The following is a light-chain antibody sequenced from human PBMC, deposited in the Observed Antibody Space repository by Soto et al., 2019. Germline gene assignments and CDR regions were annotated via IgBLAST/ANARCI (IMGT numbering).Light chain of an antibody. CDR3: QHYNNWSWT. J-gene: IGKJ1*01. Sequence: ELVMTQSSATLAVSPGGRATRSCRSSQSISATLAWYQQKPGQAPRLLIHGASTRATGFPARFSGSGSGTGFTLIIINLQSEDFVVYYCQHYNNWSWTFGQGTKVDIK. CDR1: QSISAT. CDR2: GAS. V-gene: IGKV3-15*01.